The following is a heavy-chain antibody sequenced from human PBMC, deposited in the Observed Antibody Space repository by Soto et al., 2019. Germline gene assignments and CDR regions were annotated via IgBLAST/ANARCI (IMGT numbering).Heavy chain of an antibody. CDR2: IYWDDDK. J-gene: IGHJ5*02. CDR1: GFSLTTRGVS. V-gene: IGHV2-5*02. D-gene: IGHD3-10*01. Sequence: QITLKESGPSLVKPTQSLTLTCTFSGFSLTTRGVSVGWFRQPPGKAQECLALIYWDDDKRYSPSLQSRLSITKDTAKNQVVLTMTNVDPVDTATYYCAHIPNYYLYDWFDPWGQGTLVSVSS. CDR3: AHIPNYYLYDWFDP.